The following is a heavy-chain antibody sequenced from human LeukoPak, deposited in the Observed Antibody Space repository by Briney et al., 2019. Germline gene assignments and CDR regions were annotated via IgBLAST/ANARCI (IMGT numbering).Heavy chain of an antibody. CDR2: IDYSGST. D-gene: IGHD3-22*01. CDR3: ARLLDSSGYAWYFDL. CDR1: GGSISSSSYY. V-gene: IGHV4-39*01. J-gene: IGHJ2*01. Sequence: PSETLSLTCTVSGGSISSSSYYWGWIRQPPGKGLEWIGSIDYSGSTYYNPSLKSRVTISVDTSKNQFSLKLSSVTAADTAVYYCARLLDSSGYAWYFDLWGRGTLVTVSS.